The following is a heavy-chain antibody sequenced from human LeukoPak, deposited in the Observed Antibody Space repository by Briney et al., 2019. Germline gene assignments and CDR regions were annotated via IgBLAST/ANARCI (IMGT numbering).Heavy chain of an antibody. CDR3: AREWMATIDY. Sequence: SETLSLACAVYGGSFSGYYWSWIRQPPGKGLEWIGEINHSGSTNYNPSLKSRVTISVDTSKNQFSLKLSSVTAADTAVYYCAREWMATIDYWGQGTLVTVSS. CDR2: INHSGST. D-gene: IGHD5-24*01. V-gene: IGHV4-34*01. CDR1: GGSFSGYY. J-gene: IGHJ4*02.